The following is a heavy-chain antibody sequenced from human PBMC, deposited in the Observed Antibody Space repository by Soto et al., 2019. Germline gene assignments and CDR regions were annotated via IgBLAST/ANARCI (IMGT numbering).Heavy chain of an antibody. V-gene: IGHV1-69*01. D-gene: IGHD5-18*01. CDR3: ARGVRYSYEQTYYYGMDG. CDR1: GGTFSSYA. Sequence: QVQLVQSGAEVKKPGSSVKVSCKASGGTFSSYAISWVRQAPGQGLEWMGGIIPIFGTANYAEKFQGRVTITADESTSTGYMELSSLRYGYTAVYYCARGVRYSYEQTYYYGMDGWGKGTTVTVSS. CDR2: IIPIFGTA. J-gene: IGHJ6*04.